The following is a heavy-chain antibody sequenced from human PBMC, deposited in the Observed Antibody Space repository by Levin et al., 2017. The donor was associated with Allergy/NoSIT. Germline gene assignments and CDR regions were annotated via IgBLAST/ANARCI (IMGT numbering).Heavy chain of an antibody. J-gene: IGHJ6*02. Sequence: ASVKVSCVASGFTFSSYSMNWVRQAPGKGMEWISYIDRATTAIYYADSVKGRFTISRDNAQNSLYLQMNSLRDEDMAVYYCARDMYTTGWAYYYALDVWGQGTSVTVSS. CDR1: GFTFSSYS. CDR2: IDRATTAI. D-gene: IGHD5/OR15-5a*01. CDR3: ARDMYTTGWAYYYALDV. V-gene: IGHV3-48*02.